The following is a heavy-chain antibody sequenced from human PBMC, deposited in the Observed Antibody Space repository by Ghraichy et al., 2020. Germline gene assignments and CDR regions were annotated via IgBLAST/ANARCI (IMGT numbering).Heavy chain of an antibody. D-gene: IGHD2-21*02. J-gene: IGHJ4*02. CDR2: ISSSSSTI. CDR3: ARELAYCGGDCYSGLGY. Sequence: GESLNISCAASGFTFSSYSMNWVRQAPGKGLEWVSYISSSSSTIYYADSVKGRFTISRDNAKNSLYLQMNSLRDEDTAVYYCARELAYCGGDCYSGLGYWGQGTLVTVSS. V-gene: IGHV3-48*02. CDR1: GFTFSSYS.